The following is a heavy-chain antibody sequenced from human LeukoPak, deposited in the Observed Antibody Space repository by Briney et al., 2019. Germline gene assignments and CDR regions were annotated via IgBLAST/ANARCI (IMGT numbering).Heavy chain of an antibody. CDR2: INHSGST. CDR1: GGSFSGYY. J-gene: IGHJ5*02. V-gene: IGHV4-34*01. CDR3: ARVLVQRRYGYSSGWYSPSGRSWFDP. Sequence: PSETLSLTCAVYGGSFSGYYWSWIRQPPGKGLEWIGEINHSGSTNYNPSLKSRVTISVDTSKNQFSLKLSSVTAADTAVYYCARVLVQRRYGYSSGWYSPSGRSWFDPWGQGTLVTVSS. D-gene: IGHD6-19*01.